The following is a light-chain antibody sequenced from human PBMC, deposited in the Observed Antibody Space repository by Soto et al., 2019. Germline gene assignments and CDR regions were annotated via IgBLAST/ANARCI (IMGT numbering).Light chain of an antibody. CDR3: QSYDSSLSGYV. V-gene: IGLV1-40*01. Sequence: QSVPTQPPSVSGAPGQRVTISCTGSSSNFGAGYDVHWYQQLPGTAPKLLIYGNSNRPSGVPDRFSGSKSGTSASLAITGLRAEDEADYYCQSYDSSLSGYVFGTGTKVTVL. J-gene: IGLJ1*01. CDR2: GNS. CDR1: SSNFGAGYD.